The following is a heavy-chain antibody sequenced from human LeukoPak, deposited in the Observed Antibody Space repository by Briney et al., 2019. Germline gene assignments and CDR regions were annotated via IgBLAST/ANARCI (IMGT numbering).Heavy chain of an antibody. CDR1: GFTFNTYA. Sequence: GGSLRLSCEASGFTFNTYAMHWVRQPPGKGLEWVALISYEGSDKIYTDSVKGRFTISRDNSERTLYLQMDSLRGDDAAVYYCAKAVGRTSWSFDYWGQGALVTVSS. V-gene: IGHV3-30*18. D-gene: IGHD6-13*01. J-gene: IGHJ4*02. CDR2: ISYEGSDK. CDR3: AKAVGRTSWSFDY.